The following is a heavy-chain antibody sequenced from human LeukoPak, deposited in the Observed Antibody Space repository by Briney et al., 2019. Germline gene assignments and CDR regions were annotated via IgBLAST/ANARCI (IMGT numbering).Heavy chain of an antibody. CDR3: ARGVYIAAAQYGY. CDR1: GGSISSYY. D-gene: IGHD6-13*01. J-gene: IGHJ4*02. CDR2: IYYSGTT. Sequence: SETLSLTCTVSGGSISSYYWSWIRQPPGKGLEWIGYIYYSGTTNYNPSLKSRVTISVDTSKNQFSLKLSSVIAADTAVYYCARGVYIAAAQYGYWGQGTLVTVSS. V-gene: IGHV4-59*01.